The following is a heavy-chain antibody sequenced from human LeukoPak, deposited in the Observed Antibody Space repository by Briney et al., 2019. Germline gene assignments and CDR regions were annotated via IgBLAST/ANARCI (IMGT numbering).Heavy chain of an antibody. V-gene: IGHV3-23*01. Sequence: GGSLRLSCAASGFTFSSYAMTWVRQAPAKGLEWVSKISDSGGSRYYADSVKGRFTISRDNSKNTLYLQVKSLRAEDTAVYYCASPKTPGDYDILTGYTYYYGMDVWGQGTTVTVSS. D-gene: IGHD3-9*01. J-gene: IGHJ6*02. CDR3: ASPKTPGDYDILTGYTYYYGMDV. CDR1: GFTFSSYA. CDR2: ISDSGGSR.